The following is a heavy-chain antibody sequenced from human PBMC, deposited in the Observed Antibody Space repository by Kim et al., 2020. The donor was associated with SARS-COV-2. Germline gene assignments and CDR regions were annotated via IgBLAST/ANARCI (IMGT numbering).Heavy chain of an antibody. D-gene: IGHD2-2*01. V-gene: IGHV4-31*03. CDR2: IYYSGST. Sequence: SETLSLACTVSGGSISSGGYYWSWIRQHPGKGLEWIGYIYYSGSTYYNPSLKSRVTISVDTSKNQFSLKLSSVTAADTAVYYCAREEGGLAMYWGQGTLVTVSS. J-gene: IGHJ4*02. CDR3: AREEGGLAMY. CDR1: GGSISSGGYY.